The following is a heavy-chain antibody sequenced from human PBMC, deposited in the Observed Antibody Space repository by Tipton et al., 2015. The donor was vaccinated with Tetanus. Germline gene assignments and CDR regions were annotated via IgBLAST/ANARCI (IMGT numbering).Heavy chain of an antibody. J-gene: IGHJ6*02. CDR1: GFTFSDYY. V-gene: IGHV3-11*01. CDR3: AKDTGVTPRYGMDV. Sequence: GSLRLSCAASGFTFSDYYMSWIRQAPGKGLEWVSYISSSGSTIYYADSVKGRFTISRDNAKNSLYLQMNSLRAEDTALYYCAKDTGVTPRYGMDVWGQGTTVTVSS. D-gene: IGHD2-21*02. CDR2: ISSSGSTI.